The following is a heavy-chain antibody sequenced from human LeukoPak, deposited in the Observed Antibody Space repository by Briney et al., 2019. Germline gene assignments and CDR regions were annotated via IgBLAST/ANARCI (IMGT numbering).Heavy chain of an antibody. CDR3: ARPEYYDSCGYHFYFDY. CDR2: IYPGDSDT. CDR1: GYSFTSYW. D-gene: IGHD3-22*01. Sequence: GESLKISCKGSGYSFTSYWIGWVRQMPGKGLEWMGIIYPGDSDTRYSPSFQGQVTISADKSISTAYLQWSSLKASDTAMYYCARPEYYDSCGYHFYFDYWGQGTLVTVSS. J-gene: IGHJ4*02. V-gene: IGHV5-51*01.